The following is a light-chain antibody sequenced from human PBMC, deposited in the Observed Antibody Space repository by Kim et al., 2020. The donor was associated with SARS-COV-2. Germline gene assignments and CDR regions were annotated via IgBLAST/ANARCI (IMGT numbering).Light chain of an antibody. V-gene: IGKV3-15*01. Sequence: VSPGEPAPLSCRASEGVTNNLAWYQQKPGQAPRLLVYGATTRATDIPARFSGSGSGTEFTLTISSLQSEDFAVYYCQQYDNRPPYSFGQGTKLEI. CDR2: GAT. CDR1: EGVTNN. J-gene: IGKJ2*03. CDR3: QQYDNRPPYS.